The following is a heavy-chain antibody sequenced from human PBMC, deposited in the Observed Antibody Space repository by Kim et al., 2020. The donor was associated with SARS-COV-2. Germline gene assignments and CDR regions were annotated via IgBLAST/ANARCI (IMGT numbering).Heavy chain of an antibody. CDR3: ARDGGIAVAGTFDY. D-gene: IGHD6-19*01. J-gene: IGHJ4*02. CDR1: GFTVSSNY. Sequence: GGSLRLSCAASGFTVSSNYMSWVRQAPGKGLEWVSVIYSGGSTYYADSVKGRFTISRDNSKNTLYLQMNSLRAEDTAVYYCARDGGIAVAGTFDYWGQGTLVTVSS. V-gene: IGHV3-66*02. CDR2: IYSGGST.